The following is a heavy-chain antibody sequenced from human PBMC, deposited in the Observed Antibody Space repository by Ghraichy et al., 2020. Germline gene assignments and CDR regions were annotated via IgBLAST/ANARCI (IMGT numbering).Heavy chain of an antibody. J-gene: IGHJ4*02. CDR1: GFTVSSNY. CDR3: ARDSGDPTIFGVVNY. D-gene: IGHD3-3*01. V-gene: IGHV3-66*01. Sequence: GESLNISCAVSGFTVSSNYMSWVRQAPGKGLEWVSVIYSGDRTYYTDSVKGRFTIFRDNSKNTLYLQMNSLRAEDTAVYYCARDSGDPTIFGVVNYWGQGTLVTVSS. CDR2: IYSGDRT.